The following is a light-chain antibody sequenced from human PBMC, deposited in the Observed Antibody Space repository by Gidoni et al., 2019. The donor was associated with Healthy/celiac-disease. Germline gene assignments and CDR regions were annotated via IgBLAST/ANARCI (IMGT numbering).Light chain of an antibody. CDR1: SSDVGGYNY. CDR2: HVS. CDR3: SSYTVSSTLV. J-gene: IGLJ2*01. V-gene: IGLV2-14*01. Sequence: QSALNQPASVSGSPGQSITIPCTGTSSDVGGYNYVSWYQQPPGTAPKLIIYHVSNRPSAVSNRFSGSKSGNTASLTISGRQAEDEADYYCSSYTVSSTLVFGGGTKLTVL.